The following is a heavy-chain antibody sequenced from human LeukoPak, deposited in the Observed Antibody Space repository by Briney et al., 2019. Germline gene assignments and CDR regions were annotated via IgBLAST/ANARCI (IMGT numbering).Heavy chain of an antibody. J-gene: IGHJ5*02. CDR3: ARGNYGDPNWFDP. V-gene: IGHV1-69*04. Sequence: SVKVSCKASGDTLNNDDITWVRQAPGRGLEWMGRIVPIVEITNYAESFQGRVTITADKSTNTFYMQLASLMSSDTAIYFCARGNYGDPNWFDPWGQGTLVTVSS. D-gene: IGHD4-17*01. CDR2: IVPIVEIT. CDR1: GDTLNNDD.